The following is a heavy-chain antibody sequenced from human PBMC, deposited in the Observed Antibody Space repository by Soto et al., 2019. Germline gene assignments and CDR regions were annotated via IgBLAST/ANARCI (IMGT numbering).Heavy chain of an antibody. D-gene: IGHD3-22*01. Sequence: QEQLVQSGAEVKKPGSSVKVSCKASGGIFSSYAISWVRQAPGQGLEWMGGIIPIFGTANYAQKYQGRVTITADESTNTAYMDLSSMKSEDTAIYYCARGGSGYVWFNEFWGQGTLVTVSS. J-gene: IGHJ4*02. CDR1: GGIFSSYA. V-gene: IGHV1-69*01. CDR3: ARGGSGYVWFNEF. CDR2: IIPIFGTA.